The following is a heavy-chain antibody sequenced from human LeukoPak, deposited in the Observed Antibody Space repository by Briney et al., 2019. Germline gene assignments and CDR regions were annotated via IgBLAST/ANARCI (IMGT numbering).Heavy chain of an antibody. Sequence: SSETLSLTCTVSGGSISSSSYYWGWIRQPPGKGLEWIGSIFYSGSTFYNTSLKSRVTVSVDTSKNQFSLKLSSVTAADTAVYYCASALLWFGELIYFHHWGQGTLVTVSS. D-gene: IGHD3-10*01. J-gene: IGHJ1*01. CDR3: ASALLWFGELIYFHH. CDR2: IFYSGST. CDR1: GGSISSSSYY. V-gene: IGHV4-39*01.